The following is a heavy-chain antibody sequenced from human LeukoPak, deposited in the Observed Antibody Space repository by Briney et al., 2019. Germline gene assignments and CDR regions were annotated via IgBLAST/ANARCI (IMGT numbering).Heavy chain of an antibody. CDR1: GFTFRSYT. J-gene: IGHJ4*02. D-gene: IGHD3-3*01. CDR2: ISTSSTYM. Sequence: GGSLRLSCAASGFTFRSYTMSWVRQAPGQGLEWVSSISTSSTYMYYGDSVKGRFTISRDNAKNSLYLQMNSLRAEDTAVYYCARDAHYDFWSGYYSTWPLGYWGQGTLVTVSS. V-gene: IGHV3-21*01. CDR3: ARDAHYDFWSGYYSTWPLGY.